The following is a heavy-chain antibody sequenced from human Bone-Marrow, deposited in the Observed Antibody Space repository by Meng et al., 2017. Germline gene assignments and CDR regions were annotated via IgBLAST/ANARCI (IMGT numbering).Heavy chain of an antibody. CDR2: IWYDGSNK. D-gene: IGHD6-13*01. V-gene: IGHV3-33*08. Sequence: GESLKISCAASGFTFSSYWMHWVRQAPGKGLEWVAVIWYDGSNKYYADSVKGRFTISRDNSKNTLYLQMNSLRAEDTAVYYCARDNTDSSSWYWGRGPNNWFDPWGQGTLVTVSS. CDR3: ARDNTDSSSWYWGRGPNNWFDP. CDR1: GFTFSSYW. J-gene: IGHJ5*02.